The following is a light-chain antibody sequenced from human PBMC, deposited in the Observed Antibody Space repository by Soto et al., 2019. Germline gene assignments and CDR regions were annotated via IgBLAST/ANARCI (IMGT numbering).Light chain of an antibody. CDR1: QSVIGW. V-gene: IGKV1-5*03. CDR3: QQYNSQYT. CDR2: TAS. Sequence: DIQMTQSPATLSASVGDRVTITCRASQSVIGWLGRYQKKPGKAPKLVIYTASSLESEVPLRLSGSESGTEFTVTFSSLQPDDFATYYCQQYNSQYTFGQVTKVDIK. J-gene: IGKJ2*01.